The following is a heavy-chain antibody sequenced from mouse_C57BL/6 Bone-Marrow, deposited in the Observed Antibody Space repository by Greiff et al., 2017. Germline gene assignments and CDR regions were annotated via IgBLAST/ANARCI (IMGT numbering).Heavy chain of an antibody. CDR2: ISSGGDYI. V-gene: IGHV5-9-1*02. CDR3: TRVETDTTVPYFDY. CDR1: GFTFSSYA. J-gene: IGHJ2*01. Sequence: EVKLVESGEGLVKPGGSLKLSCAASGFTFSSYAMSWVRQTPEKRLEWVAYISSGGDYIYYADTVKGRFTISRDNARNTLYLQMSSLKSEDTAMYYCTRVETDTTVPYFDYWGQGTTLTVSS. D-gene: IGHD1-1*01.